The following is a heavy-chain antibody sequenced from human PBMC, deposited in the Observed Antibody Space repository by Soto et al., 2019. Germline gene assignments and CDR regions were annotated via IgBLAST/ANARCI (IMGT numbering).Heavy chain of an antibody. D-gene: IGHD6-13*01. CDR2: IIPILGIA. CDR3: ALDPYGSSAVA. V-gene: IGHV1-69*02. J-gene: IGHJ5*02. CDR1: GGTFSSYT. Sequence: QVQLVQSGAEVKKPGSSVKVSCKASGGTFSSYTISWVRQAPGQGREWMGRIIPILGIANYAQKLQGSVTITADKCTSTGHRGRSSLSFEDMAVYYCALDPYGSSAVAWGQGTLVTVAS.